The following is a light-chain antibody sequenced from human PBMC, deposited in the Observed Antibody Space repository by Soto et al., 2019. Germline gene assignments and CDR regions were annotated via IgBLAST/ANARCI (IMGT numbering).Light chain of an antibody. V-gene: IGLV2-8*01. J-gene: IGLJ1*01. Sequence: QSVLTQPPSASGSPGQSVASSCTGTSSDVGGYNYVSWYQQHPGKAPKLMIYEVNKRPSGVPDRFSGSKSGNTAPLTVSGLQAEDEADYYCSSYAGSSNVFGTGTKVTVL. CDR3: SSYAGSSNV. CDR1: SSDVGGYNY. CDR2: EVN.